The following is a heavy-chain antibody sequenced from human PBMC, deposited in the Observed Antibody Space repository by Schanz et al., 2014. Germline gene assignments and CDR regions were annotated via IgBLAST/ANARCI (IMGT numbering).Heavy chain of an antibody. CDR2: IYSDGRT. D-gene: IGHD2-2*01. Sequence: EVQLVESGGGLIQPGGSLRLSCVASGFTVSSNYMSWVRQAPGKGLEWVSVIYSDGRTYYGDSVKGRFTISRDNSKNTLYLQMNSLRVEDTAMYYCAKRCSSTSCSHGAFDIWGQGTMVTVSS. CDR1: GFTVSSNY. CDR3: AKRCSSTSCSHGAFDI. J-gene: IGHJ3*02. V-gene: IGHV3-53*01.